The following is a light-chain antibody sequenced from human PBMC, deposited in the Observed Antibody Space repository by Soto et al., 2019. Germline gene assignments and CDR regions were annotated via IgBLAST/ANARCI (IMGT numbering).Light chain of an antibody. CDR3: QQRSNWPSST. J-gene: IGKJ5*01. CDR2: RTS. CDR1: QSVSSSY. Sequence: EIVLTQSPGTLSLSPGERATLSCRASQSVSSSYLAWYQQKPGQAPRLLIYRTSNRATGIPARFSGSGSGTDFTLTISSLEPEDFAVYYCQQRSNWPSSTFGQGTRLEIK. V-gene: IGKV3D-20*02.